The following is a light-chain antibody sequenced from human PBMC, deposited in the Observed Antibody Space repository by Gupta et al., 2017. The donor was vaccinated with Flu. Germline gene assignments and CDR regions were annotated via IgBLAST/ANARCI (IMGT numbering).Light chain of an antibody. CDR1: SSNVGDQG. J-gene: IGLJ3*02. Sequence: QAGLTQPPSVSKDLRQTATLTCTGSSSNVGDQGAAWLQQHQGHPPKLLSYRNDNRPSGISERFSAFRSGNTASLTISGLQPEDETDYYCSAWDSSLNAWVFGGGTRLTVL. CDR2: RND. CDR3: SAWDSSLNAWV. V-gene: IGLV10-54*04.